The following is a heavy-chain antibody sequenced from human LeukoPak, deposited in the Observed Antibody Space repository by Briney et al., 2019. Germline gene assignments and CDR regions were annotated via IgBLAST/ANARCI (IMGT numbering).Heavy chain of an antibody. D-gene: IGHD1-26*01. Sequence: GGSLRLSCAASGFTFSSYAMSWVRQAPGKGLKWVSAILGTEGTTFYADSVKGRFTISRDNSKNTLYLQMNSLRAEDTAVYYCATYSGTFGFDYWGQGTLVTVSS. V-gene: IGHV3-23*01. J-gene: IGHJ4*02. CDR3: ATYSGTFGFDY. CDR1: GFTFSSYA. CDR2: ILGTEGTT.